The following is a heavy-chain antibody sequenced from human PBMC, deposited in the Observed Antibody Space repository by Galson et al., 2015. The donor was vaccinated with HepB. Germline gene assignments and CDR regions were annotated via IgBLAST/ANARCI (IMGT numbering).Heavy chain of an antibody. CDR1: GYTLTELS. V-gene: IGHV1-24*01. D-gene: IGHD6-19*01. CDR2: FDPEDGET. J-gene: IGHJ6*02. Sequence: SVKVSCKVSGYTLTELSMHWVRQAPGKGLEWMGGFDPEDGETIYAQKFQGRVTMTTDTSTSTAYMELRSLRSDDTAVYYCARGVDSDVSSGWPLYYYYYGMDVWGQGTTVTVSS. CDR3: ARGVDSDVSSGWPLYYYYYGMDV.